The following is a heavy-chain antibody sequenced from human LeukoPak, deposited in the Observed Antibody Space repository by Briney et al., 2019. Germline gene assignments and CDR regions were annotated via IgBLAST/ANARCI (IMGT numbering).Heavy chain of an antibody. D-gene: IGHD3-3*01. CDR3: ARTNPGLYDFWSGYYRGQGDYGMDV. Sequence: SVKVSCKASGGTFSSYAIGWVRQAPGQGLEWMGGIIPIFGTANYAQKFQGRVTITADESTSTAYMELSSLRSEDTAVYYCARTNPGLYDFWSGYYRGQGDYGMDVWGQGTTVTVSS. CDR1: GGTFSSYA. CDR2: IIPIFGTA. J-gene: IGHJ6*02. V-gene: IGHV1-69*13.